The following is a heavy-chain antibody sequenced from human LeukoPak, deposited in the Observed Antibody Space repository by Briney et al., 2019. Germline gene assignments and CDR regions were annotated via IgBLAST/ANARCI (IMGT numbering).Heavy chain of an antibody. D-gene: IGHD5-24*01. V-gene: IGHV4-34*01. CDR2: INHSGST. J-gene: IGHJ4*02. Sequence: SETLSLTCAVYGGSFSGYYWSWIRPPPGKGLEWIGEINHSGSTNYNPSLKSRVTISVDTSKNQFSLKLSSVTAADTAVYYCARGSRDGYNYPYYFDYWGQGTLVTVSS. CDR1: GGSFSGYY. CDR3: ARGSRDGYNYPYYFDY.